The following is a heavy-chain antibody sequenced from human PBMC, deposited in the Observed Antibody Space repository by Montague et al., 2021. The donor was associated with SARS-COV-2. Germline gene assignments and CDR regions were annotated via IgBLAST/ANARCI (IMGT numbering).Heavy chain of an antibody. D-gene: IGHD1-26*01. Sequence: SLRLSCAASGFYFSYAKHCCVQAPGGGLEWLALISNSGSNKHYADSVKGRFTISRDNSKSTLYLQMNSLRTEDTAVYYCARGSGSFHDGWYFDYWGQGATVTVSS. V-gene: IGHV3-30*04. CDR2: ISNSGSNK. CDR1: GFYFSYA. CDR3: ARGSGSFHDGWYFDY. J-gene: IGHJ4*02.